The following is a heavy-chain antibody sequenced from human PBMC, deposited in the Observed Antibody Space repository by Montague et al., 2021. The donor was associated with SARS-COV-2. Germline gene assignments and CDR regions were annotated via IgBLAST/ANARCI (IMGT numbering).Heavy chain of an antibody. CDR1: GGSFTLYY. J-gene: IGHJ4*02. D-gene: IGHD3-22*01. V-gene: IGHV4-59*01. CDR2: IYYSGST. Sequence: SETLSLTCTVSGGSFTLYYWTWIRQPPGRGLEWIGHIYYSGSTIYTPSLKSRVTMSVDTSKNQFSLRLTSVTAADTAVYYCAREKYYFGSSGLRDDYFDYWGQGILVTVSS. CDR3: AREKYYFGSSGLRDDYFDY.